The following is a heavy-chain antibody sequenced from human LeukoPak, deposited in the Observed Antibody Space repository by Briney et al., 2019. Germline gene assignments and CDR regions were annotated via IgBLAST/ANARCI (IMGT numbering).Heavy chain of an antibody. CDR1: GFSFSSFS. Sequence: GGSLGLSCAASGFSFSSFSMNWVRQAPGKGLEWVSISGGSSFTYYVDSVKGRFTISRDNAKNSLYLQMNSLRAEDTAVYYCARDLGYSSGPNYWGQGTRVTVSS. J-gene: IGHJ4*02. D-gene: IGHD6-19*01. CDR2: ISGGSSFT. V-gene: IGHV3-21*01. CDR3: ARDLGYSSGPNY.